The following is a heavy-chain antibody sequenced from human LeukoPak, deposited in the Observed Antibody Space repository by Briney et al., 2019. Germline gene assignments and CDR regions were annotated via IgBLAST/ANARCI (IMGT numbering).Heavy chain of an antibody. CDR1: GFNFGSYG. Sequence: PGRSLRLSCAASGFNFGSYGMHWVRQAPGKGLEWMAVIWYDGNNKYYADSVQGRFTISRDDSKSTLCLQMNSLRAEDTAVYYCAKQLGYCSDGSCYFPYWGQGTLVTVSS. CDR3: AKQLGYCSDGSCYFPY. V-gene: IGHV3-33*06. CDR2: IWYDGNNK. J-gene: IGHJ4*02. D-gene: IGHD2-15*01.